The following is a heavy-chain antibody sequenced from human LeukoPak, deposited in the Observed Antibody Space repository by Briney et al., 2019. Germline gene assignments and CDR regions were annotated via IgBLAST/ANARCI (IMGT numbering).Heavy chain of an antibody. V-gene: IGHV1-46*01. CDR2: INPSGGST. D-gene: IGHD6-13*01. CDR1: GYTFTSYY. CDR3: ARDGAAAGNLGLYYFDY. Sequence: GASVKVPCKASGYTFTSYYIHWVRQAPGQGLEWMGIINPSGGSTSYAQSFQGRVTMTRDTSTSTVYMELSSLRSEDTAVYHCARDGAAAGNLGLYYFDYWGQGTLVTVSS. J-gene: IGHJ4*02.